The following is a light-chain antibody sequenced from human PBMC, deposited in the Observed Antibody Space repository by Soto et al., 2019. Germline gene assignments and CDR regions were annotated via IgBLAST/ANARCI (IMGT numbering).Light chain of an antibody. Sequence: QSALTQPASVSESPGQSITISCTGTSSDVGGYNYVSWFQQHPDRAPKLIIYDVTNRPSGISNRFSGSKSGNTASLTISGLQAEDEADYYCSAYTHSNTVIFGGGTKLTVL. CDR2: DVT. CDR1: SSDVGGYNY. CDR3: SAYTHSNTVI. V-gene: IGLV2-14*03. J-gene: IGLJ2*01.